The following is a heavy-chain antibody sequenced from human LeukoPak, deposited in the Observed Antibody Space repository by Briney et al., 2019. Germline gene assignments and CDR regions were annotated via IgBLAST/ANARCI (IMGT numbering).Heavy chain of an antibody. D-gene: IGHD6-13*01. V-gene: IGHV3-21*01. CDR1: GYTFSSYG. Sequence: SGGSLRLSCAASGYTFSSYGMNWVRQAPGKGLKWVSSISSSSSYIYYADSVKGRFTISRDNAKNSLYLQMNSLRVEDTAVYYCARDGGYSTSEAFDYWGQGSLVTVSS. CDR2: ISSSSSYI. CDR3: ARDGGYSTSEAFDY. J-gene: IGHJ4*02.